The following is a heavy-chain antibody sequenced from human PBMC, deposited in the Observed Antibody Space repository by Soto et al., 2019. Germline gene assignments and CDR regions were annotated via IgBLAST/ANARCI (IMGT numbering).Heavy chain of an antibody. D-gene: IGHD2-15*01. CDR1: GGTFSNSA. V-gene: IGHV1-69*06. CDR3: ARGGGSSSPPGDP. CDR2: IFPIFGTA. Sequence: QVQLVQSGAEVKKPGSSVKVSCKASGGTFSNSAISWVRQAPGQGLEWMGGIFPIFGTANYVLNFQGRVTITADRSTSTAYMELSSLRSEDTAVYYCARGGGSSSPPGDPWGQGTLVTVSS. J-gene: IGHJ5*02.